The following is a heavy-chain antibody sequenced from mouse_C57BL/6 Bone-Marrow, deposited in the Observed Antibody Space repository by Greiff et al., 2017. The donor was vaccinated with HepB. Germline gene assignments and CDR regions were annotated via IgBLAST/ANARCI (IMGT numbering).Heavy chain of an antibody. D-gene: IGHD2-4*01. CDR2: INPNNGGT. CDR1: GYTFTDYY. CDR3: ARRTFYDYDAFAY. Sequence: VQLQQSGPELVKPGASVKISCKASGYTFTDYYMNWVKQSHGKSLEWIGDINPNNGGTSYNQKFKGKATLTVDKSSSTAYMELRSLTSEDSAVYYCARRTFYDYDAFAYWGQGTLVTVSA. V-gene: IGHV1-26*01. J-gene: IGHJ3*01.